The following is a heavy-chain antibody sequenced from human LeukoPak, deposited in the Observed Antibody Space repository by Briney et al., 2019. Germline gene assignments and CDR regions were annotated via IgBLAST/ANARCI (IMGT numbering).Heavy chain of an antibody. Sequence: PGGSLRLSCAASGFTFSSYVMSWVRQAPGKGLEWVSGISWNSGTVAYADSVKGRFTISRDNSKKSLYLQMNSLRAEDMALYYCAKASADWYFDLWGRGTLVTVSS. CDR2: ISWNSGTV. J-gene: IGHJ2*01. CDR3: AKASADWYFDL. D-gene: IGHD2-2*01. V-gene: IGHV3-9*03. CDR1: GFTFSSYV.